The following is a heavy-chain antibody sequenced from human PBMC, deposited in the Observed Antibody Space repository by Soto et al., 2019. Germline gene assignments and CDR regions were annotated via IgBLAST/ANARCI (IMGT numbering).Heavy chain of an antibody. V-gene: IGHV4-34*01. D-gene: IGHD4-17*01. J-gene: IGHJ4*02. CDR2: INHSGST. CDR1: GGSFSGYY. CDR3: VWLLHDYGDYRGVDY. Sequence: PSETLSLTCAVYGGSFSGYYWSWIRQPPGKGLEWIGEINHSGSTNYNPSLKSRVTISVDTSKNQFSLKLSSVTAADTAVYYCVWLLHDYGDYRGVDYWGQGTLVTVSS.